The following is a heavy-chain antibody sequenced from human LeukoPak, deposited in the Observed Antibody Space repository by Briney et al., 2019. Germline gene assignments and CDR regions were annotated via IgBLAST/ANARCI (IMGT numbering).Heavy chain of an antibody. V-gene: IGHV1-18*01. CDR3: ARDLWNFYDDSGYYRDFDS. D-gene: IGHD3-22*01. Sequence: ASVKVSCKATSRISWVRQAPGQGLEWMGWIGSYGGDTYYAQKFQGRVTVTTDTSTSTVYMELRSLRSDDTAVCYCARDLWNFYDDSGYYRDFDSWGQGTLVTVSS. J-gene: IGHJ5*01. CDR1: TSR. CDR2: IGSYGGDT.